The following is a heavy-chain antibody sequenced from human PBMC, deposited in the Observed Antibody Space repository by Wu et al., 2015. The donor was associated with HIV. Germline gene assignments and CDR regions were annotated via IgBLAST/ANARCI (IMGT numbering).Heavy chain of an antibody. J-gene: IGHJ5*02. CDR1: GYTFTSYD. V-gene: IGHV1-8*01. D-gene: IGHD4-17*01. Sequence: QVQLVQSGAEVKKPGASVKVSCKASGYTFTSYDINWVRQATGQGLEWMGWMNPNSGNTGYAQKFQGRVTMTRNTSISTAYMELSSLRSEDTAVYYCARGFNGRAGDYDWGRYWFDPWGQGTLVTVSS. CDR2: MNPNSGNT. CDR3: ARGFNGRAGDYDWGRYWFDP.